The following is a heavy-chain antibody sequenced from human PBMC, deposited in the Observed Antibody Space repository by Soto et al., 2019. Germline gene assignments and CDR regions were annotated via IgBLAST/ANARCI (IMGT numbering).Heavy chain of an antibody. V-gene: IGHV3-23*01. CDR2: ISGSGGST. D-gene: IGHD3-22*01. Sequence: GGSLRLSCAASGFTFSSYAMSWVRQAPGKGLEWVSAISGSGGSTYSADSVKGRFTISRDNSKNTLYLQMNSLRAEDTAVYYCAKSRPFYYDSSGYSGSVDYWGQGTLVTVSS. CDR1: GFTFSSYA. J-gene: IGHJ4*02. CDR3: AKSRPFYYDSSGYSGSVDY.